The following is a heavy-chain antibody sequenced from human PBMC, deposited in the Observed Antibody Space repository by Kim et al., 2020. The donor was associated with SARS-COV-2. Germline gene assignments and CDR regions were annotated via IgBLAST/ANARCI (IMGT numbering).Heavy chain of an antibody. CDR3: ARHQRADIVVVPAANDAFDI. CDR2: IYYSGST. J-gene: IGHJ3*02. D-gene: IGHD2-2*01. V-gene: IGHV4-39*01. Sequence: SETLSLTCTVSGGSISSSSYYWGWIRQPPGKGLEWIGSIYYSGSTYYNPSLKSRVTISVDTSKNQFSLKLSSVTAADTAVYYCARHQRADIVVVPAANDAFDIWGQGTMVTVSS. CDR1: GGSISSSSYY.